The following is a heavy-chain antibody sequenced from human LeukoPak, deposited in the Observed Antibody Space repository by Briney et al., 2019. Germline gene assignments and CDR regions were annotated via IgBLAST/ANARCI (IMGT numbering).Heavy chain of an antibody. CDR3: ARSGDSSAYYSF. CDR2: VYYVGST. J-gene: IGHJ4*02. D-gene: IGHD3-22*01. V-gene: IGHV4-59*11. CDR1: GASIRSHH. Sequence: SETLSLTCTVSGASIRSHHWTWIRQPPGKGLEWIGYVYYVGSTSYSPSLKSRVTISLDTSKNQFSLEMNSVTAADTAVYYCARSGDSSAYYSFWGQGILVTVSS.